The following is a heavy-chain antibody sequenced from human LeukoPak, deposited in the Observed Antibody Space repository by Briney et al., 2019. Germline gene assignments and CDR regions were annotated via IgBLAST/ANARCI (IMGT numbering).Heavy chain of an antibody. CDR2: ISYDGSNK. J-gene: IGHJ6*03. Sequence: GGSLRLSCAASGFTFSSYAMHWVRQAPGKGLEWVAVISYDGSNKYYADSVKGRFTISRDNSKNTLYLQMNSLRAEDTAVYYCARGGSYWYYYYYMDVWGKGTTVTVSS. D-gene: IGHD1-26*01. CDR3: ARGGSYWYYYYYMDV. V-gene: IGHV3-30*04. CDR1: GFTFSSYA.